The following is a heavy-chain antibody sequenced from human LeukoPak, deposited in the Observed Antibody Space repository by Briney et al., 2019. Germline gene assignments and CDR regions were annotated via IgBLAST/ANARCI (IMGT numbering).Heavy chain of an antibody. CDR3: ARGASLRAVVVGATTSPPMPYDF. CDR1: GYTFTSYD. D-gene: IGHD2-15*01. CDR2: MNPNSGNT. Sequence: GASVKVSCKASGYTFTSYDINWVRQATGQGLEWMGRMNPNSGNTGYAQKFQGRVTMTRNTSISTAYMELSSLGSEDTAVYYCARGASLRAVVVGATTSPPMPYDFWGQGTLVAVSS. J-gene: IGHJ4*02. V-gene: IGHV1-8*01.